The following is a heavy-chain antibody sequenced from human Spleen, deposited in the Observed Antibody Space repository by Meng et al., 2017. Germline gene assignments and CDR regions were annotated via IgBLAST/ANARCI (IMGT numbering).Heavy chain of an antibody. CDR2: ISGSGGST. J-gene: IGHJ3*02. Sequence: GESLKISCAASGFTFNSYAMSWVRQAPGKGLEWVSAISGSGGSTYYADSVKGRFTISRDNSKNTLYLQMNSLRAEDTALYYCARVHYYDSSGYTTNDAFDIWGQGTMVTVSS. CDR3: ARVHYYDSSGYTTNDAFDI. CDR1: GFTFNSYA. V-gene: IGHV3-23*01. D-gene: IGHD3-22*01.